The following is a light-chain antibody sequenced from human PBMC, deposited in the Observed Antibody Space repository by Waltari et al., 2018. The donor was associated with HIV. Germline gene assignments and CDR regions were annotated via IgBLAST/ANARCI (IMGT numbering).Light chain of an antibody. CDR3: QQYSSFPVT. V-gene: IGKV1-5*03. Sequence: DIQMTQSTSTLSASIGDRVSITCRASNNVGDWLAWYQQKPGKAPSLLISKASTLESGVPTNFSGSGSGTYFTLTISGLRPDDFATYYCQQYSSFPVTFGQGTKL. J-gene: IGKJ2*01. CDR1: NNVGDW. CDR2: KAS.